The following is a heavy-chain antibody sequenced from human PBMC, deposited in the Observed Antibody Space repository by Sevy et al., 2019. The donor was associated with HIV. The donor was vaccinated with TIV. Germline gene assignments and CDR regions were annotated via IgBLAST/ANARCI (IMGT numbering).Heavy chain of an antibody. CDR2: SNAGNGNT. V-gene: IGHV1-3*01. CDR3: ARVGRYYDFWSGYYGVQDWFDP. J-gene: IGHJ5*02. CDR1: GYTFTSYA. Sequence: ASVKVSCKASGYTFTSYAMHWVRQAPGQRLEWMGWSNAGNGNTKYSQKFQGRVTITRDTSASTADMELSSLRSEDTAVYYCARVGRYYDFWSGYYGVQDWFDPWGQGTLVTVSS. D-gene: IGHD3-3*01.